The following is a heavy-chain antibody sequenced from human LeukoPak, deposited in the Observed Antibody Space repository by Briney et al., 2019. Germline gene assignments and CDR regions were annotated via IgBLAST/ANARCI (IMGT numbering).Heavy chain of an antibody. CDR2: ISGSGGST. Sequence: GGSLRLSCAASGFTFSNAWMSCVRQAPGKGLEWVSAISGSGGSTYYADSVKGRFTISRDNSKNTLHLQMNSLRAEDTAVYYCAKYSSPTDYWGQGTLVTVSS. CDR1: GFTFSNAW. J-gene: IGHJ4*02. CDR3: AKYSSPTDY. D-gene: IGHD6-13*01. V-gene: IGHV3-23*01.